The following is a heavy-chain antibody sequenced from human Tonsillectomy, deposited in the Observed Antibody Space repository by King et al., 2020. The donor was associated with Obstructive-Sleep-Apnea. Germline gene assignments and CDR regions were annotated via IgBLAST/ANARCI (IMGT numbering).Heavy chain of an antibody. D-gene: IGHD2-21*02. CDR2: IIPILGIA. CDR1: GGTFSSYA. V-gene: IGHV1-69*09. Sequence: QLVQSGAEVKKPGSSVKVSCKASGGTFSSYAISWVRQAPGQGLERMGRIIPILGIANYAQKFQGRVTITADKSTSTAYMELSSLRSEDTAVYYCARDLTLAYCGGDCSWYFDYWGQGTLVTVSS. J-gene: IGHJ4*02. CDR3: ARDLTLAYCGGDCSWYFDY.